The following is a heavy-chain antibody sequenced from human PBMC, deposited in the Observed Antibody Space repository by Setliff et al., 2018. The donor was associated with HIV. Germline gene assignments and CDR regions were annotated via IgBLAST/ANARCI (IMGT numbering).Heavy chain of an antibody. CDR1: GYSISSGCY. CDR3: TRRINFGSGYYTDHDIDL. D-gene: IGHD3-3*01. V-gene: IGHV4-38-2*01. J-gene: IGHJ3*01. CDR2: MYHTGST. Sequence: SETLSLTCAVSGYSISSGCYWGWIRQPPGKELEWIGSMYHTGSTNLNPSRKTRLTMSVDKSKFQFSMRLTAVTAADTAPYCCTRRINFGSGYYTDHDIDLWGQGTLVTVSS.